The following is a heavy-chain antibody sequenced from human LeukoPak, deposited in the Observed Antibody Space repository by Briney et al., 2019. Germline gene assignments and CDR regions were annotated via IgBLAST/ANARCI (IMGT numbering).Heavy chain of an antibody. Sequence: GESLRISCEGSGYSFTNYWINWVRQMPGKGLEWMGMIDPSDSYTSYSPSFQGHVTISADKSISTAYLQWSSLKASDTAMYYCARRPRAYDGVGGMDVWGQGTTVTVSS. D-gene: IGHD5-12*01. CDR3: ARRPRAYDGVGGMDV. CDR2: IDPSDSYT. J-gene: IGHJ6*02. V-gene: IGHV5-10-1*01. CDR1: GYSFTNYW.